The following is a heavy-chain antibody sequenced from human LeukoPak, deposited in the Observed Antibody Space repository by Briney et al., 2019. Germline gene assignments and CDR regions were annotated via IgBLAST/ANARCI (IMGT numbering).Heavy chain of an antibody. D-gene: IGHD1-26*01. CDR1: GYTFTDYY. CDR3: ATAGGGSGSYHEPHDY. CDR2: VDPEDGET. J-gene: IGHJ4*02. Sequence: ASVKISCKASGYTFTDYYMHWVQQAPGKGLEWMGRVDPEDGETIYAEKFQGRVTITADTSTDTAYMELSSLRSEDTAVYYCATAGGGSGSYHEPHDYWGQGTLVTVSS. V-gene: IGHV1-69-2*01.